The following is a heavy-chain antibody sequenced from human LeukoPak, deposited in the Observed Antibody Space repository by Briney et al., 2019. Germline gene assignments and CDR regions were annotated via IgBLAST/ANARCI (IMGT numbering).Heavy chain of an antibody. J-gene: IGHJ4*02. CDR1: GDSIPSNSFY. CDR2: VYYSGSS. D-gene: IGHD6-13*01. CDR3: ARDAPGIAAAGVY. V-gene: IGHV4-39*07. Sequence: SETLSLTCTVSGDSIPSNSFYWGWIRQPPGKGLEWIGSVYYSGSSYSNPSLKSRVTISVDTPKNQFSLKVTSVTAADTAVYYCARDAPGIAAAGVYWGQGTLVTVSS.